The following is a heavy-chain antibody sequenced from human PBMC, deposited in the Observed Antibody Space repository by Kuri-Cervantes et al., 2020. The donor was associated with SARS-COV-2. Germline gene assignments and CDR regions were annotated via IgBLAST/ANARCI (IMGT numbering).Heavy chain of an antibody. Sequence: CASSGYTFSSYAMSGVRQAPGRELEWVSFISGSGGSTYYADFVKGRFTITRDNSKNTLYMQMNSLRAEDTAVYYCARDRSGDGDCVDYWGQGTLVTVSS. D-gene: IGHD2-21*02. CDR3: ARDRSGDGDCVDY. CDR2: ISGSGGST. V-gene: IGHV3-23*01. CDR1: GYTFSSYA. J-gene: IGHJ4*02.